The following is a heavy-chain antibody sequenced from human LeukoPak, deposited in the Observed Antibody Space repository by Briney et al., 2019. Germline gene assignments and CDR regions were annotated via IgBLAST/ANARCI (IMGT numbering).Heavy chain of an antibody. CDR3: ARDQGSMIVVRTTSWYFDL. V-gene: IGHV3-7*01. CDR1: GFTFSNYW. J-gene: IGHJ2*01. Sequence: GGSLRLSCAASGFTFSNYWMSWVRQAPGKGLEWLANINQDGSEIYYVDSVKGRFTISRDNGKNSLYLQINSLRADDTAVYYCARDQGSMIVVRTTSWYFDLWGRGALVTVSS. CDR2: INQDGSEI. D-gene: IGHD3-22*01.